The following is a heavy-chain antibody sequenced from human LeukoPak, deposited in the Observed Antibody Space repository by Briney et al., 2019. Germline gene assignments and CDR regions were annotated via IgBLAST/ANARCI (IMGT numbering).Heavy chain of an antibody. CDR2: IRSKANSYAT. V-gene: IGHV3-73*01. Sequence: GGSLRLSCTASGFTFSSYPMGWVRQASGKGLEWVGRIRSKANSYATAYAASVKGRFTISRDDSKNTAYLQMNSLKTEDTAVYYCTTVSSGAQAPYWGQGTLVTVSS. J-gene: IGHJ4*02. CDR1: GFTFSSYP. CDR3: TTVSSGAQAPY. D-gene: IGHD1-26*01.